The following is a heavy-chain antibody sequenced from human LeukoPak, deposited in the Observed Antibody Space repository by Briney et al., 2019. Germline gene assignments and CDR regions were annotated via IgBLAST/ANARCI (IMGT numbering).Heavy chain of an antibody. V-gene: IGHV3-48*04. J-gene: IGHJ4*02. D-gene: IGHD3-22*01. CDR1: GLTFSNAW. CDR3: ASGEPYYDSSGYYSRPG. Sequence: GGSLRLSCAASGLTFSNAWMNWVRQAPGKGLEWVSYISSSGSTIYYADSVKGRFTISRDNAKNSLYLQMNSLRAEDTAVYYCASGEPYYDSSGYYSRPGWGQGTLVTVSS. CDR2: ISSSGSTI.